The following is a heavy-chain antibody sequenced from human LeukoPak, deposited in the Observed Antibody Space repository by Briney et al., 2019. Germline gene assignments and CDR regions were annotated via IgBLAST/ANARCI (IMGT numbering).Heavy chain of an antibody. CDR1: GYTFTGYY. V-gene: IGHV1-2*06. J-gene: IGHJ5*02. CDR2: INPNSGGT. Sequence: ASVKVSCTASGYTFTGYYMHWVRQAPGQGLEWMGRINPNSGGTNYAQKFQGRVTMTRDTSISTAYMELSRLRSDDTAVYYCARGPGGWYGSYWFDPWGQGTLVTVSS. D-gene: IGHD6-19*01. CDR3: ARGPGGWYGSYWFDP.